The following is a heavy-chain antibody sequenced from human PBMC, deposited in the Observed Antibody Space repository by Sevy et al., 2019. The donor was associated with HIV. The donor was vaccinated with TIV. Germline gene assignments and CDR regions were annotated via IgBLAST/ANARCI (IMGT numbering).Heavy chain of an antibody. CDR3: ARDSIPLVQGIIITPYYYGMDV. J-gene: IGHJ6*02. D-gene: IGHD3-10*01. V-gene: IGHV1-18*04. Sequence: ASVKVSCKTSGYTFNTFGISWVRQAPGQGLQWVGWISAYNGNTKYVQKLQGRVSMTTETSTSTVYMELRSLRSDDTAVYYCARDSIPLVQGIIITPYYYGMDVWGQGTTVTVSS. CDR2: ISAYNGNT. CDR1: GYTFNTFG.